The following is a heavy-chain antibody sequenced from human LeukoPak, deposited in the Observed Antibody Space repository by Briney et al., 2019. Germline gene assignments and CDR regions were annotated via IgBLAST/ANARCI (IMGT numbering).Heavy chain of an antibody. CDR3: ATEGDRFDF. Sequence: GGSLRLSCAASGFTFSNAWMSWVRQAPGKGLEWVGRIKGKPDGGTTDYAAPVKGRFTVSRDDSKNTLYLQMYSLKTEDTAVYYCATEGDRFDFWGQGTLVIVSS. CDR1: GFTFSNAW. CDR2: IKGKPDGGTT. D-gene: IGHD3-16*01. V-gene: IGHV3-15*01. J-gene: IGHJ5*01.